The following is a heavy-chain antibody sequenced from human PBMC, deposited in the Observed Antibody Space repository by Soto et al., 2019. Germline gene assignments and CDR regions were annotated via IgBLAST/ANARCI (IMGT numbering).Heavy chain of an antibody. D-gene: IGHD2-2*01. J-gene: IGHJ4*02. CDR3: ARDTLRGYCISTSCYAFDY. CDR1: GYTFTSYY. CDR2: INPSGGST. Sequence: ASVKVSCNASGYTFTSYYMHWVRQAPGQGLEWMGIINPSGGSTSYAQKFQGRVTMTRDTSTSTVYMELSSLRSEDTAVYYCARDTLRGYCISTSCYAFDYWGQGTLVTVSS. V-gene: IGHV1-46*01.